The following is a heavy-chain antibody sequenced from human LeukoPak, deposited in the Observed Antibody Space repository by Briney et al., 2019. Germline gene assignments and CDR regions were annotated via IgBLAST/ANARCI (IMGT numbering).Heavy chain of an antibody. CDR2: ISTNGGKT. J-gene: IGHJ4*02. CDR1: GFTFSSFA. CDR3: VKDRNSGYDSLDY. V-gene: IGHV3-64D*06. D-gene: IGHD5-12*01. Sequence: GGSLRLSCSASGFTFSSFAMHWVRQAPGKGLEYVSAISTNGGKTYYADSVKGRFTISGDNSKNTLYLQMGSLRGEDTAVYHCVKDRNSGYDSLDYWGQGTLVTVSS.